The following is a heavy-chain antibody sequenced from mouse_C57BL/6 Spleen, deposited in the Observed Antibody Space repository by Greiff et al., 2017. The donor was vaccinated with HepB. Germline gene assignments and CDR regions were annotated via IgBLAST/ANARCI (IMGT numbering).Heavy chain of an antibody. Sequence: VQLKQPGAELVRPGSSVKLSCKASGYTFTSYWMDWVKQRPGQGLEWIGNIYPSDSETHYNQKFKDKATLTVDKSSSTAYMQLSSLTSEDSAVYYCARITTVVEGAMDYWGQGTSVTVSS. CDR3: ARITTVVEGAMDY. D-gene: IGHD1-1*01. CDR1: GYTFTSYW. CDR2: IYPSDSET. V-gene: IGHV1-61*01. J-gene: IGHJ4*01.